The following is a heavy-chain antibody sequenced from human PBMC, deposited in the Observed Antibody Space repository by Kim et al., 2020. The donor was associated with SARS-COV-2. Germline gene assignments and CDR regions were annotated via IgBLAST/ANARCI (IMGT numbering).Heavy chain of an antibody. V-gene: IGHV3-21*01. CDR2: ISSSSSYI. CDR1: GFTFSSYS. CDR3: ARDPGYCSSTSCYWWGYYYYGMDV. D-gene: IGHD2-2*01. J-gene: IGHJ6*02. Sequence: GGSLRLSCAASGFTFSSYSMNWVRQAPGKGLEWVSSISSSSSYIYYADSVKGRFTISRDNAKNSLYLQMNSLRAEDTAVYYCARDPGYCSSTSCYWWGYYYYGMDVWGQGTTVTVSS.